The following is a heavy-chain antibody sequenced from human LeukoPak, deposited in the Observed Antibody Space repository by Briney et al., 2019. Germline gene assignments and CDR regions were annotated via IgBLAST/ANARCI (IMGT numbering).Heavy chain of an antibody. Sequence: GGSLRLSCAASGFTVSSNYMSWVRQAPGKGLEWVSVIYSDGSTYYADSVKGRFTISRDSSKNTLYLQMNSVRAEDTAVYYCARYSYGYGIDCWGQGTLVTVSS. V-gene: IGHV3-53*01. J-gene: IGHJ4*02. D-gene: IGHD5-18*01. CDR1: GFTVSSNY. CDR3: ARYSYGYGIDC. CDR2: IYSDGST.